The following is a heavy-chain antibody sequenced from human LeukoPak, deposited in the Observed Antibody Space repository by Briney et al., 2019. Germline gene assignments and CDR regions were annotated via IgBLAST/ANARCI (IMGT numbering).Heavy chain of an antibody. D-gene: IGHD6-19*01. CDR2: ISSSSSYI. Sequence: NPGGSLRLSCAASGFTFSSYCMNWVRQAPGKGLEWVSSISSSSSYIYYADSVKGRFTISRDNAKNSLYLQMNSLRAEDTAVYYCARDRTGYSSGYDAFDIWGQGTMVTVSS. V-gene: IGHV3-21*01. CDR1: GFTFSSYC. J-gene: IGHJ3*02. CDR3: ARDRTGYSSGYDAFDI.